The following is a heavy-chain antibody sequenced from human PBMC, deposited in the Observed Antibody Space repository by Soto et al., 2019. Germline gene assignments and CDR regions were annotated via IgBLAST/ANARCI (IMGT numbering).Heavy chain of an antibody. V-gene: IGHV1-18*01. J-gene: IGHJ5*02. Sequence: ASVKVSCKASGYTFTSYGISWVRQAPGQGLEWMGWISAYNGNTNYAQKLQGRVTMTTDTSTSTAYMELRSLRSDDTAVYYCARGLDSSSWYNWFDPWGQGTLVTVSS. CDR2: ISAYNGNT. CDR1: GYTFTSYG. CDR3: ARGLDSSSWYNWFDP. D-gene: IGHD6-13*01.